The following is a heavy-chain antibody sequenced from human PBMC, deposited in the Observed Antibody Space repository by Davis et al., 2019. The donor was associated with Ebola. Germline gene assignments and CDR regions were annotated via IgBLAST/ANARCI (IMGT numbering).Heavy chain of an antibody. V-gene: IGHV3-48*02. Sequence: GGSLRLSCAASGFTFSSYSMNWVRQAPGKGLEWVSYISSSSSTIYYADSVKGRFTISRDNAKNSLYLQMNSLRDEDTAVYYCARDRWETTLSTDFDYWGQGTLVTVSS. J-gene: IGHJ4*02. D-gene: IGHD1-26*01. CDR3: ARDRWETTLSTDFDY. CDR1: GFTFSSYS. CDR2: ISSSSSTI.